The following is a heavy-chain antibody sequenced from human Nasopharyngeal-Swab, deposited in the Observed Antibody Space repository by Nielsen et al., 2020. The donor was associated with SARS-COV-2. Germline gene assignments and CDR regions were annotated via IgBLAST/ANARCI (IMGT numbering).Heavy chain of an antibody. CDR2: ISSSSYI. J-gene: IGHJ4*02. CDR3: ARDINDFFDY. V-gene: IGHV3-21*01. CDR1: GFTFSSYS. Sequence: GESLKISCAASGFTFSSYSMNWVRQAPGKGLEWVSSISSSSYIYYADSVKGRFTISRDNAEKSLYLQMNSLRAEDTAVYYCARDINDFFDYWGQGTLVTVSS.